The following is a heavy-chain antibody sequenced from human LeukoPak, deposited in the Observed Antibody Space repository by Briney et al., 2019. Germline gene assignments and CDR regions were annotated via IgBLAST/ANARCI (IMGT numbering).Heavy chain of an antibody. V-gene: IGHV1-18*01. CDR2: VNTKNGNT. CDR3: ARDRSNYDILTLYYAFDP. J-gene: IGHJ5*02. CDR1: GYTITRYN. Sequence: GASVKVSCKASGYTITRYNVNWVRQAPGQGLEFVGWVNTKNGNTNYARKFQGRVTMTTDTSTNTAYMELRSLRSDDTAVYYCARDRSNYDILTLYYAFDPWGQGTLVTVSS. D-gene: IGHD3-9*01.